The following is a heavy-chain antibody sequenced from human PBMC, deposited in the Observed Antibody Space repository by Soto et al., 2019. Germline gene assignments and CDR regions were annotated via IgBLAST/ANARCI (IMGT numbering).Heavy chain of an antibody. V-gene: IGHV4-30-2*01. D-gene: IGHD3-10*01. CDR3: ARCLRGVIIIHYYYAMDV. Sequence: ASETLSLTCTVSGGSINSGDYSWTWIRQPPGRGLEWIGYIYHTGTTYYNMSLKSRVTISVDRSKNHFSLKLSSVTAADTAVYYCARCLRGVIIIHYYYAMDVWGQGTTVTVSS. CDR1: GGSINSGDYS. CDR2: IYHTGTT. J-gene: IGHJ6*02.